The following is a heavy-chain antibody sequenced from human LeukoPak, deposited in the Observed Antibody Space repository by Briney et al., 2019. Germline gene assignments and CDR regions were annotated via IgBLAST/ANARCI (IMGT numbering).Heavy chain of an antibody. CDR2: MNPNSGNT. J-gene: IGHJ6*02. Sequence: ASVKVSCKASGYTFTSYDINWVRQATGQGLEWMGWMNPNSGNTGYAQKFQGRVTMTRNTSISTAYMELSSLRSEDTAVYYCARGGARWIAAAEYYYGMDVWGQGTTVTVSS. CDR1: GYTFTSYD. D-gene: IGHD6-13*01. CDR3: ARGGARWIAAAEYYYGMDV. V-gene: IGHV1-8*01.